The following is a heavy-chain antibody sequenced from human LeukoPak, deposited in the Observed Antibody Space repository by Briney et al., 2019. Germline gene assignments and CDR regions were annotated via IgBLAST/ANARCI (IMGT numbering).Heavy chain of an antibody. CDR1: GFTVINNY. V-gene: IGHV3-53*04. CDR2: IYSGGTT. CDR3: ARDSGIQLWF. Sequence: TGGSLRLSCVASGFTVINNYMSWFHQAPGKGLEWVSVIYSGGTTYYADSVKGRFTISRHNSKNTVYLQMNSLRAEDTAVYYCARDSGIQLWFGGQGTLVTVSS. D-gene: IGHD5-18*01. J-gene: IGHJ4*02.